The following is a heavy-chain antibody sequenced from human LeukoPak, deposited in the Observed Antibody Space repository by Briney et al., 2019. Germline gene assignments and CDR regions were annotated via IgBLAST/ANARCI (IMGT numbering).Heavy chain of an antibody. D-gene: IGHD5-12*01. Sequence: GGSLRLSCAASGFTFDDYAMHWVRQAPGKGLEWVSGISWNSGSIGYADSVKGRFTISRDNAQNSVYLQMNSLSAEDTAVYYCVRGYDYWGQGTLVTVSS. CDR2: ISWNSGSI. CDR1: GFTFDDYA. CDR3: VRGYDY. J-gene: IGHJ4*02. V-gene: IGHV3-9*01.